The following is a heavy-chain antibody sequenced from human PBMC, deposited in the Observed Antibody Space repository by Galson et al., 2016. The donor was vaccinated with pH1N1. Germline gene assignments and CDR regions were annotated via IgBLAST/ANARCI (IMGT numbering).Heavy chain of an antibody. CDR3: ARDRYYYDSSGYFVNWFDP. V-gene: IGHV3-30-3*01. Sequence: SLRLSCAASAFTFSSYAMHWVRQAPGKGLEWVAVISYDGSNKFYADSVKGRFTISRDNSKNTLYLQMNSLRAEDTAVYYCARDRYYYDSSGYFVNWFDPWGQGTLVTVSS. CDR1: AFTFSSYA. D-gene: IGHD3-22*01. J-gene: IGHJ5*02. CDR2: ISYDGSNK.